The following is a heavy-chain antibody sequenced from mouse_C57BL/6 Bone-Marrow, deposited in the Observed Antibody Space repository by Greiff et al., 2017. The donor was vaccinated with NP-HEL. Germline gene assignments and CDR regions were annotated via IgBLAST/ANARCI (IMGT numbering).Heavy chain of an antibody. CDR2: IDPGDGDT. J-gene: IGHJ2*01. CDR1: GYAFSSSW. V-gene: IGHV1-82*01. Sequence: VQLQQSGPELVKPGASVKISCKASGYAFSSSWMNWVKQRPGKGLEWIGRIDPGDGDTNYNGKFKGKATLTADKSSSTAYMQLSSLTSEDSAVYFCARWGYNYFDYWGHGTTLTVSS. CDR3: ARWGYNYFDY. D-gene: IGHD2-2*01.